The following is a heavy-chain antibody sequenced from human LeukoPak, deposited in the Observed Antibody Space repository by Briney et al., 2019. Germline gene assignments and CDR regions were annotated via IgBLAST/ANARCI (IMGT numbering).Heavy chain of an antibody. V-gene: IGHV1-69*04. D-gene: IGHD3-10*01. J-gene: IGHJ6*02. CDR3: ARDRIRGAPTGSYYYYGMDV. CDR2: IIPILGIA. CDR1: GGTFSSCA. Sequence: SVKVSFKASGGTFSSCAISWVRQAPGQGLEWMGRIIPILGIANYAQKFQGRVTITADKSTSTAYMELSSLRSEDTAVYYCARDRIRGAPTGSYYYYGMDVWGQGTTVSVSS.